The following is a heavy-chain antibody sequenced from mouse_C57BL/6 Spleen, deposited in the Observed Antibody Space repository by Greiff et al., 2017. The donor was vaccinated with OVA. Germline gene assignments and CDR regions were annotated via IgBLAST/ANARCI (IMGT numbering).Heavy chain of an antibody. CDR2: IDPSDSET. J-gene: IGHJ2*01. CDR1: GYTFTSYW. V-gene: IGHV1-52*01. Sequence: QVQLQQPGAELVRPGSSVKLSCKASGYTFTSYWMHWVKQRPIQGLEWIGNIDPSDSETYYNQKFKDKATLTVDKSSSTAYMQLSSLTSEDSAVYYCARHQFDYWGQGTTLTVSS. CDR3: ARHQFDY.